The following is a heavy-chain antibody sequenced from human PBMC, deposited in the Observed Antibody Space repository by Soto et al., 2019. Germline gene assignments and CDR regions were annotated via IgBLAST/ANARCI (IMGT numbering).Heavy chain of an antibody. CDR1: GFTFSSYA. V-gene: IGHV3-23*01. CDR3: AKDLSVVTPESPSSNFDY. J-gene: IGHJ4*02. CDR2: ISGSGGST. Sequence: EVQLLESGGGLVQPGGSLRLSCAASGFTFSSYAMSWVRQAPGKGLEWVSAISGSGGSTYYADSVKGRFTISRDNSKNTLYLQMNSLRAEDTAVYYCAKDLSVVTPESPSSNFDYWGQGTLVTVSS. D-gene: IGHD2-21*02.